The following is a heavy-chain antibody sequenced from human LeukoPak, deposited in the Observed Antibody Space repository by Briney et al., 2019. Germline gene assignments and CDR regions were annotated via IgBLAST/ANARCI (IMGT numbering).Heavy chain of an antibody. CDR3: AKHGGSWTFDY. CDR2: LYDSGST. Sequence: SETLSLTCTVSGVSISTYYWSWIRQPPGKGVEWIGYLYDSGSTNYNPSLKSRVTISVDTSKNQFSLKLSSVTAADTAMYYCAKHGGSWTFDYWGQGALVTVSS. D-gene: IGHD6-13*01. CDR1: GVSISTYY. J-gene: IGHJ4*02. V-gene: IGHV4-59*08.